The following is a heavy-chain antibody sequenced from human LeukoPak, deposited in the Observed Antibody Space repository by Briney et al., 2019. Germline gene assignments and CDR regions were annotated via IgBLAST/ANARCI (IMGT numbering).Heavy chain of an antibody. V-gene: IGHV4-59*01. CDR1: GGSFSSDY. CDR2: MYYTGST. Sequence: SETLSLTCSVSGGSFSSDYWAWIRQPPGKGLEWIGYMYYTGSTNYNPSLKSRVTISLATSKSQFSLKLSSVTAADTAVYYCARVSVVYGMDVWGRGTTVTVSS. J-gene: IGHJ6*02. CDR3: ARVSVVYGMDV.